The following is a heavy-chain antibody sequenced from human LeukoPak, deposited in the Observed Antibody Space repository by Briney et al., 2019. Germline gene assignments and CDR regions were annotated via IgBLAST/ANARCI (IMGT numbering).Heavy chain of an antibody. CDR2: TNPNSGGT. J-gene: IGHJ6*03. CDR1: VCTFTGYY. CDR3: ARGATGYCSSTSCLAYYYYYMDV. Sequence: ASVKVSCKASVCTFTGYYMHWVRQVPGQGLEWMGWTNPNSGGTNYAQKFQGRVTMTRDTSISTAYMELSRLRSDDTAVYYCARGATGYCSSTSCLAYYYYYMDVWGKGTTVTISS. D-gene: IGHD2-2*03. V-gene: IGHV1-2*02.